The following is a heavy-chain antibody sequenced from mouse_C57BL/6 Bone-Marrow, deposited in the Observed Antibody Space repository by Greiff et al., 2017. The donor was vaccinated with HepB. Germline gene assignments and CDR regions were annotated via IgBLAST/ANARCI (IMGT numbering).Heavy chain of an antibody. Sequence: EVKLQESGPGLVKPSQSLSLTCSVTGYSITSGYYWNWIRQFPGNKLEWMGYISYDGSNNYNPSLKNRISITRDTSKNQFFLKLNSVTTEDTATYYCARGTTVVPPFAYWGQGTLVTVSA. V-gene: IGHV3-6*01. J-gene: IGHJ3*01. CDR3: ARGTTVVPPFAY. CDR2: ISYDGSN. D-gene: IGHD1-1*01. CDR1: GYSITSGYY.